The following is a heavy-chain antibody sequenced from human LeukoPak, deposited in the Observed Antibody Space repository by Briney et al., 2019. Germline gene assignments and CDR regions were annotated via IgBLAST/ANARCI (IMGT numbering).Heavy chain of an antibody. CDR1: GFTFSNAW. J-gene: IGHJ4*02. CDR2: IKSKTDGGTA. V-gene: IGHV3-15*01. D-gene: IGHD4-17*01. CDR3: TPGGKDYVH. Sequence: GGSLRLSCAASGFTFSNAWMSWVRQAPGKGLEWVGRIKSKTDGGTAEYAAPVKGRFTISRDDSKNTLYVQMSSLKIEDTALYYCTPGGKDYVHWGQGTLVTVSS.